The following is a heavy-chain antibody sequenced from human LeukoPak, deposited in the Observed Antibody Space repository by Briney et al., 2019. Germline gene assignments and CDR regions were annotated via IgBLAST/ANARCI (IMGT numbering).Heavy chain of an antibody. J-gene: IGHJ4*02. CDR1: GGSISSGDHY. D-gene: IGHD1-26*01. CDR3: AKYSGSYYVDY. V-gene: IGHV4-39*07. CDR2: IYDSGST. Sequence: SETLSLTCTVSGGSISSGDHYWSWIRQPPGKGLEWIGYIYDSGSTYYNPSLKSRVTMSVDTSKNQFSLKLSSVTAVDTAVYYCAKYSGSYYVDYWGQGTLVTVSS.